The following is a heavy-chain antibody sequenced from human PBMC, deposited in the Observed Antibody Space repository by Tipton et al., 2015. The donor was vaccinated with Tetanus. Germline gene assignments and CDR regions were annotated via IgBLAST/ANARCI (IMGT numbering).Heavy chain of an antibody. CDR2: INHSGST. D-gene: IGHD3-22*01. J-gene: IGHJ5*02. Sequence: TLSLTCAVYGGSFSGYYWSWIRQPPGKGLEWIEEINHSGSTNYNPSLKSRVTISVDTSKNQFSLKLSSVTAADTAVYYCARRYDSSGCHHNWFDPWGQGTLVTVPS. V-gene: IGHV4-34*01. CDR3: ARRYDSSGCHHNWFDP. CDR1: GGSFSGYY.